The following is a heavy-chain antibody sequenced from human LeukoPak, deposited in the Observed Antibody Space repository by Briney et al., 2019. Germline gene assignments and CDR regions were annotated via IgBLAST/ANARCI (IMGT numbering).Heavy chain of an antibody. J-gene: IGHJ5*02. D-gene: IGHD3-16*01. Sequence: GGSLRLSCAASGFTFSSYGMHWVRQAPGKGLEWVAVISYDGSNKYYADSVKGRFTISRDNSKNTLYLQMNSLRAEDTAVYHCAPSPGLNWFDPWGQGTLVTVSS. CDR2: ISYDGSNK. V-gene: IGHV3-30*03. CDR1: GFTFSSYG. CDR3: APSPGLNWFDP.